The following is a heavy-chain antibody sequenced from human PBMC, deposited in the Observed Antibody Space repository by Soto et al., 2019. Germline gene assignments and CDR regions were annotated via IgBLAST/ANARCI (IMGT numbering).Heavy chain of an antibody. CDR3: ARDEWELLGWHWFDP. J-gene: IGHJ5*02. V-gene: IGHV3-48*02. Sequence: GGSLRVSGAASGFTFSSYSMNWVRQAPGKGLEWVSYISSGSSTIYYADSAKGRFTISRDNAKNSLYLQMNSLRDEDTAVYYCARDEWELLGWHWFDPWGQGTLVTVSS. D-gene: IGHD1-26*01. CDR1: GFTFSSYS. CDR2: ISSGSSTI.